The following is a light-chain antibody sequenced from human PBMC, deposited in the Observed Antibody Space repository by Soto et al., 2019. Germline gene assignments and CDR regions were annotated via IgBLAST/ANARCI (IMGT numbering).Light chain of an antibody. CDR2: AAS. Sequence: DIPMTQSPSSLSASVGDRVTITCRASQSISSYLNWYQQKPGKAPKLLIYAASTLQSGVPSRFSGGGSGTDFTLTISSLQPEDFATYYCQQVNGYPRDITFGGGTRVEI. V-gene: IGKV1-39*01. J-gene: IGKJ4*01. CDR3: QQVNGYPRDIT. CDR1: QSISSY.